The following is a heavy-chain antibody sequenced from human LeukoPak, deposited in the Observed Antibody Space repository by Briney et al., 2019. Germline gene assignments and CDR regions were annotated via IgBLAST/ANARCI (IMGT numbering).Heavy chain of an antibody. CDR1: GFTFGSYA. J-gene: IGHJ6*02. CDR3: ARDSMHPAYCGGDCYGSYYYGMDV. V-gene: IGHV3-30-3*01. CDR2: ISYDGSNK. D-gene: IGHD2-21*02. Sequence: GGSLRLSCAASGFTFGSYAMHWVRQAPGKGLEWVAVISYDGSNKYYADSVKGRFTISRDNSKNTLYLQMNSLRAEDTAVYYCARDSMHPAYCGGDCYGSYYYGMDVWGQGTTVTVSS.